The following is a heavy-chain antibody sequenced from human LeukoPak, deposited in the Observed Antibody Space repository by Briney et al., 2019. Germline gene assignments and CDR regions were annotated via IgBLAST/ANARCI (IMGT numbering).Heavy chain of an antibody. CDR1: GFTFSTYA. V-gene: IGHV3-23*01. Sequence: GGSLRLSCAASGFTFSTYAMSWVRQAPGKGLKWVSSISGSGTRTYYADSVKGRFTISRDNSRNTLYLQMNSLRAEDTAAYYCAKDRGGYSSGWFVWLDYWGQGTLVTVSS. D-gene: IGHD6-19*01. J-gene: IGHJ4*02. CDR3: AKDRGGYSSGWFVWLDY. CDR2: ISGSGTRT.